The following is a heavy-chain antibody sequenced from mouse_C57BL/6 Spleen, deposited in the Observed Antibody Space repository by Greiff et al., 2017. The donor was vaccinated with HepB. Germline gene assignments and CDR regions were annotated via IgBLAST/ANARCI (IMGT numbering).Heavy chain of an antibody. V-gene: IGHV5-17*01. CDR2: ISSGSSTI. CDR1: GFTFSDYG. D-gene: IGHD2-4*01. Sequence: EVKLVESGGGLVKPGGSLKLSCAASGFTFSDYGMHWVRQAPEKGLEWVAYISSGSSTIYYADTVKGRFTISRDNAKNTLFLQMTGLRSEDTAMYYCARDHYDYDGYYARDYWGQGTSVTVSS. J-gene: IGHJ4*01. CDR3: ARDHYDYDGYYARDY.